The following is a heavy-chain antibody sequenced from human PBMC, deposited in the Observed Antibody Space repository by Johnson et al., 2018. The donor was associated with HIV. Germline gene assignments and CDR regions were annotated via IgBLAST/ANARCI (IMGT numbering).Heavy chain of an antibody. V-gene: IGHV3-30*18. CDR2: ISCDVSNK. D-gene: IGHD3-22*01. CDR3: EKEILRSCYYDKSGYCDDVFDI. Sequence: QVQLVESGGGVVQPGRSLRLSCAASGFTFSNYGIHWVRQAQGKGLEWVSVISCDVSNKYYADSVRGRFTISRDNSKNTLFLQMNSLRAEETAMYYCEKEILRSCYYDKSGYCDDVFDIWGQGTMVTVSS. CDR1: GFTFSNYG. J-gene: IGHJ3*02.